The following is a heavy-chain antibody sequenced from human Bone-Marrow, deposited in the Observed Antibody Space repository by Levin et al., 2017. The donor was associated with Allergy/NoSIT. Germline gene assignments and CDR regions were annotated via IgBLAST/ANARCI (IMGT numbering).Heavy chain of an antibody. Sequence: PGGSLRLSCAASGFTFDDYAMHWVRQAPGKGLEWVSGISWNSGSIGYADSVKGRFTISRDNAKNSLYLQMNSLRAEDTALYYCAKGGDYDFWSGYPLDYWGQGTLVTVSS. J-gene: IGHJ4*02. D-gene: IGHD3-3*01. CDR2: ISWNSGSI. CDR3: AKGGDYDFWSGYPLDY. V-gene: IGHV3-9*01. CDR1: GFTFDDYA.